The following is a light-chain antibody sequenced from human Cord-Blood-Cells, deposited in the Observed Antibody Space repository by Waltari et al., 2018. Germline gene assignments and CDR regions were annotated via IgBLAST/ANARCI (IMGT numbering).Light chain of an antibody. CDR2: DVS. Sequence: QSALTQPASVSGSPGQSITISCTGTSSDVGGYNYVSCYQQHPGKAPKLMIYDVSNRPSGVSNRFSGSKSGNTASLTISGLQAEDEADYYCSSYTSSSTDVFGRGTKLTVL. CDR3: SSYTSSSTDV. CDR1: SSDVGGYNY. V-gene: IGLV2-14*01. J-gene: IGLJ2*01.